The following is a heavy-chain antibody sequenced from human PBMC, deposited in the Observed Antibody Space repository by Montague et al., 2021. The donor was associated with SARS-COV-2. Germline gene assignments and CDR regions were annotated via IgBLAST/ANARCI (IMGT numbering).Heavy chain of an antibody. Sequence: SETLSLTCAVYGGSFSGYYWSWIRQPPGKGLEWIGEINHSGSTNXNPSLKSRVTISVDTSKNQFSLKLSSVTAADTAVYYCARGPRITMIVVVITDIWFDPWGQGTLVTVSP. CDR3: ARGPRITMIVVVITDIWFDP. V-gene: IGHV4-34*01. CDR1: GGSFSGYY. CDR2: INHSGST. D-gene: IGHD3-22*01. J-gene: IGHJ5*02.